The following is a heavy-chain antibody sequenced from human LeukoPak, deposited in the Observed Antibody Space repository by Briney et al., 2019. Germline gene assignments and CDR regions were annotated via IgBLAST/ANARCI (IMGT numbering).Heavy chain of an antibody. J-gene: IGHJ4*02. CDR3: ASRSGYDLLGGFDY. CDR1: GGSISSYY. D-gene: IGHD5-12*01. V-gene: IGHV4-59*08. Sequence: NRSETLSLTCTVSGGSISSYYWSWIRQPPGEGLEWIGYIYYSWSTNYNPSLKSRVTISVDTSKNQFSLKLSSVTAADTAVYYCASRSGYDLLGGFDYWGQGTLVCVYS. CDR2: IYYSWST.